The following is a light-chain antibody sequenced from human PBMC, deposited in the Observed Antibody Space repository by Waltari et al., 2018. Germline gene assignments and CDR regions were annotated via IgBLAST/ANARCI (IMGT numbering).Light chain of an antibody. J-gene: IGKJ1*01. CDR2: SAA. CDR3: QQRSDWPRT. V-gene: IGKV3-11*01. CDR1: QGVSSY. Sequence: EIVLTQSPATLSLSPGERATLSCRASQGVSSYLAWYQQRPGRAPRLLISSAANRATGIPARFSGSGSGTDFTLTISSLEPEDFAVYYCQQRSDWPRTFGQGTKVEIK.